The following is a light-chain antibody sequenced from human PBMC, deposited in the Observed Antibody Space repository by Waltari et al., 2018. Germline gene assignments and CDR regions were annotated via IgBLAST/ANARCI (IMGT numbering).Light chain of an antibody. J-gene: IGKJ2*01. CDR3: QHYGSSPYT. CDR2: GAS. V-gene: IGKV3-20*01. CDR1: QTLNNNY. Sequence: DTILTQSPGTLSLSTGKRASLSCRASQTLNNNYLAWYQRKPGQAPGLLIHGASRRASGVPDRFSGSGSGTNFTLIISRAVLEDSAEYYCQHYGSSPYTFGQGTKLEIK.